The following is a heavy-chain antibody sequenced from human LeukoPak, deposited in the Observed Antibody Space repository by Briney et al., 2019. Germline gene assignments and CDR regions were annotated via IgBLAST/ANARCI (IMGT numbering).Heavy chain of an antibody. V-gene: IGHV3-23*01. CDR1: GFTCSTFG. Sequence: GGSLRLSCVASGFTCSTFGMSWVRQAPGKGLEWVSSISDTGGYTYYADSMKGRFTISRDNSKNTLYLQMNSLRAEDTAVYHCANGGSMAHEKIHNWGQGTLVTVSS. CDR3: ANGGSMAHEKIHN. D-gene: IGHD2/OR15-2a*01. CDR2: ISDTGGYT. J-gene: IGHJ4*02.